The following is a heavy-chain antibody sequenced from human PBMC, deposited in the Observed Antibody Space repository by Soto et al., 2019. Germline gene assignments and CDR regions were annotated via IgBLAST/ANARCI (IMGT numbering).Heavy chain of an antibody. CDR2: INHSGST. D-gene: IGHD6-19*01. Sequence: QVQLQQWGAGLLKPSETLSLTCAVYGGSFSGYYWSWIRQPPGKGLEWIGEINHSGSTNYNPSLKSRVTISVDTSKNQFSLKLSSVTAADTAVYYCARGLGSGWNHWYFDLWGRGTLVTVSS. CDR3: ARGLGSGWNHWYFDL. V-gene: IGHV4-34*01. CDR1: GGSFSGYY. J-gene: IGHJ2*01.